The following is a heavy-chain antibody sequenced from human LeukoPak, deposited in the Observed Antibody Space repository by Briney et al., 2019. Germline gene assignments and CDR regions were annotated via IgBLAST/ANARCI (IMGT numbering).Heavy chain of an antibody. V-gene: IGHV3-9*01. J-gene: IGHJ4*02. CDR3: ARDGDGYNFDF. CDR2: ISWNSGSI. Sequence: GGSLRLSCAASGFTFDDYAMHWVRQAPGKGLEWVSGISWNSGSIGYADSVKGRFTFSRDNARNTLYLQMNSLRAEDTAVYYCARDGDGYNFDFWGQGALVTVSS. CDR1: GFTFDDYA. D-gene: IGHD5-24*01.